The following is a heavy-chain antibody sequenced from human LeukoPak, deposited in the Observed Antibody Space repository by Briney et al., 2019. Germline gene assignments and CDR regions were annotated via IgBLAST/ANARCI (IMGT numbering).Heavy chain of an antibody. CDR1: GFTFRNYW. CDR2: IKQDGSDR. J-gene: IGHJ4*02. D-gene: IGHD6-19*01. CDR3: VRNLAVAGTCFDS. Sequence: GGSLRLSCAASGFTFRNYWMSWVRQVPGTGLEWVVNIKQDGSDRNYVTSVRGRFTISRDNAESSLYLQMNSLRAEDTAVYYCVRNLAVAGTCFDSWGQGTLVTVSS. V-gene: IGHV3-7*03.